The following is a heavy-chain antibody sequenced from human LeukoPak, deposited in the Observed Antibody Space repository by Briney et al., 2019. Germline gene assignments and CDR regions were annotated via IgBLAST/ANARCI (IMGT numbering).Heavy chain of an antibody. Sequence: SETLSLTCTVSGGSVSSYYWSWIRQPPGKGLEWMGYTYYSGSTHYNPSLTSRVTISVDTSKNQFSLRLSSVTAADTAIYYCARGPFRGTGDGALDIWGQGTMVTVSS. CDR2: TYYSGST. V-gene: IGHV4-59*02. CDR3: ARGPFRGTGDGALDI. CDR1: GGSVSSYY. D-gene: IGHD1-26*01. J-gene: IGHJ3*02.